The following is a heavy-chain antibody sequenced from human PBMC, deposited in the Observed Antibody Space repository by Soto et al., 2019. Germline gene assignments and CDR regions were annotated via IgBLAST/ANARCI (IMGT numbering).Heavy chain of an antibody. V-gene: IGHV3-64*01. Sequence: GGSLRLSCAAPGFTLSGYAMGWVRQAPGKGLEYVSGISSNGVGTYYANSVQGRFTISRDNSKNTVYLQMGSLRPEDMAVYYCARRARPDFYYMDVWGKGTTVTVSS. CDR1: GFTLSGYA. CDR3: ARRARPDFYYMDV. CDR2: ISSNGVGT. J-gene: IGHJ6*03. D-gene: IGHD6-6*01.